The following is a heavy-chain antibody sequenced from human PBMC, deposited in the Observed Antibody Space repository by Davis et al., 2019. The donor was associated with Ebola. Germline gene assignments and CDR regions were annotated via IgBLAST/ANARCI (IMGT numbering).Heavy chain of an antibody. D-gene: IGHD3-10*01. CDR3: AKPLAGFRELDYYYGMDV. CDR2: ISGSGGST. J-gene: IGHJ6*02. Sequence: GESLKISCAASGFTFSSYAMSWVRQAPGKGLEWVSAISGSGGSTYYADSVKGRFTISRDNSKNTLYLQMNSLRAEDTAVYYCAKPLAGFRELDYYYGMDVWGQGTTVTVSS. CDR1: GFTFSSYA. V-gene: IGHV3-23*01.